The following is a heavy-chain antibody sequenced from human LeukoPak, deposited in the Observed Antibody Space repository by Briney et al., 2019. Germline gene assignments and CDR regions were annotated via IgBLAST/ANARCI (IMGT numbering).Heavy chain of an antibody. Sequence: GASVKVSCKASGYTFTGYYMHWVRRAPGQGLEWMGWINPNSGGTNYAQKFQGRVTMTRDTSISTAYMELSRLRSDDTAVYYCARVPEIVVVPAAMSNWFDPWGQGTLVTVSS. V-gene: IGHV1-2*02. CDR2: INPNSGGT. CDR1: GYTFTGYY. D-gene: IGHD2-2*01. J-gene: IGHJ5*02. CDR3: ARVPEIVVVPAAMSNWFDP.